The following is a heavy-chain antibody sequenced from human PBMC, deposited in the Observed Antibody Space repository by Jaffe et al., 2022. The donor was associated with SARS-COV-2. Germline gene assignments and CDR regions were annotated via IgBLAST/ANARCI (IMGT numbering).Heavy chain of an antibody. J-gene: IGHJ4*02. CDR3: ARNYYDGSGYFY. V-gene: IGHV4-39*01. D-gene: IGHD3-22*01. CDR2: MYYSGST. CDR1: GGSISSSSSY. Sequence: QLQLQESGPGLVKPSETLSLTCTVSGGSISSSSSYWVWIRQPPGEGLEWIGSMYYSGSTHYNPSLKSRVTISVATSKSQISLKVSSVTAADTAVYYCARNYYDGSGYFYWGQGTRVTVSS.